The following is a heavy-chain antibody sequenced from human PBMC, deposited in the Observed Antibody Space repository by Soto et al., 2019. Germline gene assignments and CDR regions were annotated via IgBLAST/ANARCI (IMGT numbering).Heavy chain of an antibody. CDR1: GYTLTELS. V-gene: IGHV1-24*01. Sequence: QVQLVQSGAEVKKPGASVKVSCKVSGYTLTELSMHWVRQAPGKGLEWMGGFDPEDGEIIHAQKFQGRITMTEDTSTITAEMKQRSQRSEDKAEYYCATRQIPSVGFDPWGQGTLVTVAS. CDR2: FDPEDGEI. D-gene: IGHD2-15*01. J-gene: IGHJ5*02. CDR3: ATRQIPSVGFDP.